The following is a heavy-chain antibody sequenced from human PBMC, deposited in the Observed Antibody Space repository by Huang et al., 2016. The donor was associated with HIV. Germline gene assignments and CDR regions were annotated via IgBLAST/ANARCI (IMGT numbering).Heavy chain of an antibody. V-gene: IGHV3-53*01. CDR2: IYSGGNT. CDR3: AREDTVTTRNYYYVMDV. CDR1: GFPVSANY. Sequence: EVQLVESGGGLIQPGGSLRLSCAASGFPVSANYMSWVGQAPGMWLGWCSVIYSGGNTYDADSLKGRFTISRDNSKNTLYLQMNSRRAEDTAVYYCAREDTVTTRNYYYVMDVWGQGTTVTVSS. D-gene: IGHD4-17*01. J-gene: IGHJ6*02.